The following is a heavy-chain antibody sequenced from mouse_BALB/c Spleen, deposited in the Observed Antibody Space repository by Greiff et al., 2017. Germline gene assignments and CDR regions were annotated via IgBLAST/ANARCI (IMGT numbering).Heavy chain of an antibody. J-gene: IGHJ3*01. CDR1: GYTFTSYN. CDR3: ARYYYGSSYTWFAY. D-gene: IGHD1-1*01. Sequence: QPGAELVKPGASVKMSCKASGYTFTSYNMHWVKQTPGQGLEWIGAIYPGNGDTSYNQKFKGKATLTADKSSSTAYMQLSSLTSEDSAVYYCARYYYGSSYTWFAYWGQGTLVTVSA. CDR2: IYPGNGDT. V-gene: IGHV1-12*01.